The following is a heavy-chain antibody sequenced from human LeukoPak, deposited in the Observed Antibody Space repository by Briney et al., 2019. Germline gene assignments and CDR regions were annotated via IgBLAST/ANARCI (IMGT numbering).Heavy chain of an antibody. Sequence: GGSLRLSCAVSGFSISGRDMTWGRQAPGKGLEWVSAISGSGGSTYYADSVKGRFTISRDNSKNTLYLQMNSLRAEDTAVYYCAKRSWDYYGSGTYYFDYWGQGTLVTVSS. D-gene: IGHD3-10*01. CDR1: GFSISGRD. CDR3: AKRSWDYYGSGTYYFDY. CDR2: ISGSGGST. V-gene: IGHV3-23*01. J-gene: IGHJ4*02.